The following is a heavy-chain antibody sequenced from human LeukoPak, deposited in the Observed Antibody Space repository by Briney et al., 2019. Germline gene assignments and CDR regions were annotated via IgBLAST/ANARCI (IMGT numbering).Heavy chain of an antibody. V-gene: IGHV1-69*05. Sequence: SVKVSCKASGGTFSSYAISWVRQAPGQGLEWTGGIIPIFGTANYAQKFQGRVTITTDESTSTAYMELSSLRSEDTAVYYCARDYVDIVATIGDAFDIWGQGTMVTVSS. J-gene: IGHJ3*02. D-gene: IGHD5-12*01. CDR2: IIPIFGTA. CDR1: GGTFSSYA. CDR3: ARDYVDIVATIGDAFDI.